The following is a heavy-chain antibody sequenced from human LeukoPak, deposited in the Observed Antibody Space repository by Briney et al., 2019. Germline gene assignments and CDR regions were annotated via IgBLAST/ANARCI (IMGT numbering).Heavy chain of an antibody. V-gene: IGHV4-38-2*02. Sequence: SETLSLTCTVSGYSISSGYSWGWIRQSPGKGLEWIGSIYHSGSTYYNPSLKSRVTISVDTSKNQFSLKLSSVTAADTAVYYCARLWAEGHYDILTGPFDYWGQGTLVTVSS. CDR1: GYSISSGYS. CDR2: IYHSGST. J-gene: IGHJ4*02. CDR3: ARLWAEGHYDILTGPFDY. D-gene: IGHD3-9*01.